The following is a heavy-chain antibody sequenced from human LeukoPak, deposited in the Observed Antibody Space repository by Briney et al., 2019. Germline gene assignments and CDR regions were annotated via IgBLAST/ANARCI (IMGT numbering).Heavy chain of an antibody. D-gene: IGHD1-26*01. CDR1: GFTFSSHW. V-gene: IGHV3-21*01. Sequence: GGSLRLSCAGSGFTFSSHWMNWVRQAPGKGLEWVSSISSSSSYIYYADSVKGRFTISRDNAKNSLYLQMNSLRDEDTAVYYCARDLSSRIVGLVTRMDVWGQGTTVTVSS. J-gene: IGHJ6*02. CDR2: ISSSSSYI. CDR3: ARDLSSRIVGLVTRMDV.